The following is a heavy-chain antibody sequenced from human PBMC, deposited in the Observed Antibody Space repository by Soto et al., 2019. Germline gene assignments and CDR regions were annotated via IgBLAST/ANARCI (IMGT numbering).Heavy chain of an antibody. D-gene: IGHD2-2*01. Sequence: QVQLVQSGAEVKKPGSSVKVSCKASGGTFSSYAISWVRQAPGHGLEWMGGILPIFGIANYAQKFQGRVTITADESSSTAYMELSGRRSEERAVYYYTGVECQVLSRNFQHWGEVTLVAGS. V-gene: IGHV1-69*01. CDR1: GGTFSSYA. J-gene: IGHJ1*01. CDR3: TGVECQVLSRNFQH. CDR2: ILPIFGIA.